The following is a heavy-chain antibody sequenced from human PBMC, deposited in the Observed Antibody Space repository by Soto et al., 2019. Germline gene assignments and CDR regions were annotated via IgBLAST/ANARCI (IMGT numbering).Heavy chain of an antibody. V-gene: IGHV1-69*12. CDR2: IMPMFGVT. CDR3: AGEGVTSSMSLPWMGYHYYGLDV. Sequence: QVQLVQSGAEVKKPGSSVKVSCRAPGGTFNSHTITWVRQAPGQGLEWMGGIMPMFGVTNYARKFQGRLTMTANESTTTAYMEVSGLTYEDTAEYYCAGEGVTSSMSLPWMGYHYYGLDVWGQGTTVIVSS. CDR1: GGTFNSHT. D-gene: IGHD2-2*01. J-gene: IGHJ6*02.